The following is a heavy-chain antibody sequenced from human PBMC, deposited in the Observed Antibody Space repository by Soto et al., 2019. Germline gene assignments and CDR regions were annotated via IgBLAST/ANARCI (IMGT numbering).Heavy chain of an antibody. D-gene: IGHD3-22*01. J-gene: IGHJ4*02. CDR1: GGTFSSYA. CDR3: ARAGAYYDSSGDDY. Sequence: ASVKVSCKASGGTFSSYAISWVRQAPGQGLEWMGVIIPIFGTANYAQKFQGRVTITADESTSTAYMELSSLRSEDTAVYYCARAGAYYDSSGDDYWGQGTLVTVSS. CDR2: IIPIFGTA. V-gene: IGHV1-69*13.